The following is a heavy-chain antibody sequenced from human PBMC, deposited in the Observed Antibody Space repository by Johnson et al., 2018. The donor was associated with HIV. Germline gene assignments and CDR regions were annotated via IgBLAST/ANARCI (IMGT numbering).Heavy chain of an antibody. Sequence: VQLVESGGGVVQPERSLRLSCSASGFTFSSYDMHWVRQAPGKGLEWVANIKQDGSEKYYVDSVKGRFTISRDNAKTTLYLQMNSLRAEDTAVYYCARDHIRGYDSPNDAFDIWGQGTMVIVSS. D-gene: IGHD3-22*01. CDR3: ARDHIRGYDSPNDAFDI. J-gene: IGHJ3*02. CDR2: IKQDGSEK. V-gene: IGHV3-7*01. CDR1: GFTFSSYD.